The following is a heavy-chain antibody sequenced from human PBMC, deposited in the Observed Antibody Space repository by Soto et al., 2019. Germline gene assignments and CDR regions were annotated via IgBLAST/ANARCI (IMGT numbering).Heavy chain of an antibody. D-gene: IGHD2-2*01. CDR1: GYNISSYG. V-gene: IGHV1-69*13. J-gene: IGHJ6*02. Sequence: GASVKVSCKASGYNISSYGIIWVRQAAGQGLEWMGGIIPIFGTANYAQKFQGRVTITADESTSTAYMELSSLRSEDTAVYYCARYGGSCSSTSCYPKASYYYYYGMDVWGQGTTVTVS. CDR2: IIPIFGTA. CDR3: ARYGGSCSSTSCYPKASYYYYYGMDV.